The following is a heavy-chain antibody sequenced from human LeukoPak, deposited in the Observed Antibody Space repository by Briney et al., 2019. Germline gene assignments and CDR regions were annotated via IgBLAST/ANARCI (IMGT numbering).Heavy chain of an antibody. CDR2: INPNSGDT. CDR3: VSCLASTSSCFDY. D-gene: IGHD6-6*01. Sequence: ASVKVSCKASEYTFTGYYMHWVRQAPGQGLEWMGRINPNSGDTNYVQKFQGRVTMTRDTSITTVYMELSWLRSDDTAVYFCVSCLASTSSCFDYWGQGTLVTVSS. CDR1: EYTFTGYY. J-gene: IGHJ4*02. V-gene: IGHV1-2*06.